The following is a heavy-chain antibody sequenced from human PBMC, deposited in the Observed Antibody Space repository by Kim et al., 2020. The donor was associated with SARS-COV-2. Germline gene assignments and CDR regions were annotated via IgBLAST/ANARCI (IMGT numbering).Heavy chain of an antibody. D-gene: IGHD2-15*01. J-gene: IGHJ4*02. V-gene: IGHV4-34*01. CDR3: ARVWYQGGCLDY. Sequence: NYHPSLTSRVTISVDTSKNQFSLKLSSVTAADTAVYYCARVWYQGGCLDYWGQGTLVTVSS.